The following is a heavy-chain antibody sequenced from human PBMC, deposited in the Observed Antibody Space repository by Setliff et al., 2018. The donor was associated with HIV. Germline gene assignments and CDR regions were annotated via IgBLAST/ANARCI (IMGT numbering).Heavy chain of an antibody. V-gene: IGHV1-69*13. CDR1: GGTFLNSA. D-gene: IGHD3-22*01. CDR2: IVPLVDAK. Sequence: GASVKVSCKASGGTFLNSAINWVRQAPGQGLQWVGGIVPLVDAKQSAQPFLGRVTLTVDDSMTTAYMELTSLTSDDTAVYFCARSPLDYDGSDYYYRYFDLWGVGTLVTVSS. J-gene: IGHJ4*02. CDR3: ARSPLDYDGSDYYYRYFDL.